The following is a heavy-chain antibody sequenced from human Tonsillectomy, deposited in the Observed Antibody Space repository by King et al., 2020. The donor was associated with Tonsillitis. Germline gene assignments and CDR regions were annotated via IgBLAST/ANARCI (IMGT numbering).Heavy chain of an antibody. D-gene: IGHD6-13*01. CDR3: ARGSSSWYSGAFDI. CDR2: IYTSGST. V-gene: IGHV4-61*02. J-gene: IGHJ3*02. CDR1: GGSISSGSYY. Sequence: QLQESGPGLVKPSQTLSLTCTVSGGSISSGSYYWSWIRQPAGKGLECIGRIYTSGSTNYNPSLKSRVTISVDTSKNQFSLQLSTVTAADTAVYYCARGSSSWYSGAFDIWGQGTMVTVSS.